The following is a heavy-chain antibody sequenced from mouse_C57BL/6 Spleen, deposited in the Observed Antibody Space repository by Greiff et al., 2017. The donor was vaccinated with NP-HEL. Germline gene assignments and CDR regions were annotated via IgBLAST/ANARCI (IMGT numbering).Heavy chain of an antibody. D-gene: IGHD1-1*02. CDR1: GYTFTSYW. CDR3: ARKGSYGSIDD. Sequence: QVQLQQPGAELVKPGASVKLSCKASGYTFTSYWMHWVKQRPGQGLEWIGMIHPNSGSTNYNQKFKGKATLTVDKSSSTAYMQLSSLTSEDSAVYYCARKGSYGSIDDWGKGTSVTVSS. V-gene: IGHV1-64*01. CDR2: IHPNSGST. J-gene: IGHJ4*01.